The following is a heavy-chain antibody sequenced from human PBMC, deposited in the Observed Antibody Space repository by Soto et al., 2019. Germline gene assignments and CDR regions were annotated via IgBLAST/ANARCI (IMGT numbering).Heavy chain of an antibody. J-gene: IGHJ6*02. V-gene: IGHV4-61*01. Sequence: SETLSLTCTVSGGSVSSGSYYWSWIRQPPGKGLEWIGYIYYSGSTNYNPSLKSRVTISVDTSKNQFSLKLSSVTAADTAVYYCASVNYDFWSGYPLGYYYGMDVWGQGTTVTVSS. D-gene: IGHD3-3*01. CDR3: ASVNYDFWSGYPLGYYYGMDV. CDR2: IYYSGST. CDR1: GGSVSSGSYY.